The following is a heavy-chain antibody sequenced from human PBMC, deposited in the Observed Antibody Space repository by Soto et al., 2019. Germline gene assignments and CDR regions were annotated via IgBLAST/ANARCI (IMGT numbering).Heavy chain of an antibody. D-gene: IGHD6-13*01. CDR3: ARIRQQNAYDAFDL. J-gene: IGHJ3*01. CDR2: IYPGDSDI. Sequence: GESLKISCQGSGYIFSIYGIGWVRQMPGRGPEWMGLIYPGDSDIRYSPSFLGQVTLSVDKSINTAYLQWSSLKASDTAIYYCARIRQQNAYDAFDLWGQGTLVTVSS. CDR1: GYIFSIYG. V-gene: IGHV5-51*01.